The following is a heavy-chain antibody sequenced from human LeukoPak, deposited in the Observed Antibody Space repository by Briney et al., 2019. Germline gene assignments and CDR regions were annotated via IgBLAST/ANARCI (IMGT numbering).Heavy chain of an antibody. CDR2: INQEGSEK. Sequence: GGSLRLSCEVSGLIFRNYWMSWVRQAPGKGLEWVANINQEGSEKYFEDSVKGRFTISRDNAKNSLHLQMNTLRAEDTAVYYCVRERDGRFFDYWGQGTLVTVSS. CDR3: VRERDGRFFDY. D-gene: IGHD5-24*01. J-gene: IGHJ4*02. CDR1: GLIFRNYW. V-gene: IGHV3-7*01.